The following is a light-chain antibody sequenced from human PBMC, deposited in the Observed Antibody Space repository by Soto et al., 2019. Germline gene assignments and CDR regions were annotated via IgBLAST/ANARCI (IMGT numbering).Light chain of an antibody. Sequence: QSVLTQPPSVSVAPGQKVTISCSGGSSNIGTNYVSWYQHFPGTAPQLLIYDNNKRPSGIPDRFSGSKSGTSATLGITGLQTGDEADYYCVTWDNSLSAPVVFGGGTKLTVL. J-gene: IGLJ2*01. CDR3: VTWDNSLSAPVV. CDR1: SSNIGTNY. CDR2: DNN. V-gene: IGLV1-51*01.